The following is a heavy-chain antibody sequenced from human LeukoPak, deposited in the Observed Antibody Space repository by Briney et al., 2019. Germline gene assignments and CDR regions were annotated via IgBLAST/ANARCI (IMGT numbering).Heavy chain of an antibody. CDR1: GGSFSGYY. V-gene: IGHV4-34*01. D-gene: IGHD3-10*01. CDR2: INHSGST. Sequence: SETLSLTCAVYGGSFSGYYWSWIRQPPGKGLEWIGEINHSGSTNYNPSLKSRVTISVDTSKNQFSLKLSSVTAADTAVYYCARGGPKYYYGSGSYSPPYNWFDPWGRGTLVTVSS. CDR3: ARGGPKYYYGSGSYSPPYNWFDP. J-gene: IGHJ5*02.